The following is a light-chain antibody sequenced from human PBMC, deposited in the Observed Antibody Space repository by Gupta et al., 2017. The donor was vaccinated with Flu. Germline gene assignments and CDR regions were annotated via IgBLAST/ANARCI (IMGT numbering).Light chain of an antibody. CDR1: SSDVGGYNN. CDR3: SSYKSSSTLYV. J-gene: IGLJ1*01. Sequence: TISCTGTSSDVGGYNNVSWYQQHPGKAPKLLIYEISNRPSGISNRFSGSKSDNTASLTISGLQAEDEADYYCSSYKSSSTLYVFGTGTKVTVL. CDR2: EIS. V-gene: IGLV2-14*01.